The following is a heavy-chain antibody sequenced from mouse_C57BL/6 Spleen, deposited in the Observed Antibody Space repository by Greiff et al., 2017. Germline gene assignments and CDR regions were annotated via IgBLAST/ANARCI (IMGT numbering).Heavy chain of an antibody. CDR1: GFTFSSYA. J-gene: IGHJ4*01. Sequence: EVMLVESGGGLVKPGGSLKLSCAASGFTFSSYAMSWVRQTPEKRLEWVATISAGGSYTYYPDNVKGRFTISRDNAKNNLYLQLSHLKSEDTAMYYCAREGYDYAMDYWGQGTSVTVSS. CDR2: ISAGGSYT. D-gene: IGHD2-2*01. CDR3: AREGYDYAMDY. V-gene: IGHV5-4*01.